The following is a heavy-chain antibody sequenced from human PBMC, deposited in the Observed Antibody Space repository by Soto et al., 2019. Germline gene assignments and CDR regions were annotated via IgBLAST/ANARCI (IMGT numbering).Heavy chain of an antibody. D-gene: IGHD3-22*01. CDR1: GFTFSSYA. J-gene: IGHJ5*02. CDR3: AKSGIVVVRAVDNWFDP. CDR2: ISGSGGST. V-gene: IGHV3-23*01. Sequence: GGSLRLSCAASGFTFSSYAMSWVRQAPGKGLEWVSAISGSGGSTYYADSVKGRFTISRDNSKNTLYLQMNGLRAEDTAVYYCAKSGIVVVRAVDNWFDPWGQGTLVTVSS.